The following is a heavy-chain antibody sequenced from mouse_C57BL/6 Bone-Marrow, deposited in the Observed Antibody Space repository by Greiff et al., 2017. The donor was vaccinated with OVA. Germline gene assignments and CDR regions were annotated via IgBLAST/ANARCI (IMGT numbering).Heavy chain of an antibody. D-gene: IGHD1-1*02. V-gene: IGHV1-18*01. CDR2: INPNNGGT. CDR3: ARGGRWGFAY. J-gene: IGHJ3*01. Sequence: EVMLVESGPELVKPGASVKIPCKASGYTFTDYNMDWVKQSHGKSLEWIGDINPNNGGTIYNQKFKGKATLTVDKSSSTAYMELRSLTSEDTAVYYCARGGRWGFAYWGQGTLVTVSA. CDR1: GYTFTDYN.